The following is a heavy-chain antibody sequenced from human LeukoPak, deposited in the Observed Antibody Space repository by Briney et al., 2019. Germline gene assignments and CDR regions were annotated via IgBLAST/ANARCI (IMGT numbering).Heavy chain of an antibody. J-gene: IGHJ4*02. CDR2: IYTSGST. CDR1: GGSISSGSYY. V-gene: IGHV4-61*02. CDR3: ARDWGVGIFDY. D-gene: IGHD2-8*01. Sequence: SETLSLICTVSGGSISSGSYYWSWIRQPAGKGLEWIGRIYTSGSTNYNPSLKSRVTISVDTSKNQFSLKLSSVTAADTAVYYCARDWGVGIFDYWGQGTLVTVSS.